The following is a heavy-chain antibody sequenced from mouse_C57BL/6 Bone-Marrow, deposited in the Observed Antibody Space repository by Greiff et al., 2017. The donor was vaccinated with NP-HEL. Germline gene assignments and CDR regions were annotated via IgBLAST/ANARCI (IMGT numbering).Heavy chain of an antibody. D-gene: IGHD3-2*02. CDR2: IDPETGGT. J-gene: IGHJ3*01. Sequence: QVQLQQSGAELVRPGASVTLSCKASGYTFTDYEMHWVKQTPVHGLEWIGAIDPETGGTAYNQKFKGKAILTADKSSSTAYMELRSLTSEDSAVYYCTRVAAQAQTWFAYWGQGTLVTVSA. CDR1: GYTFTDYE. V-gene: IGHV1-15*01. CDR3: TRVAAQAQTWFAY.